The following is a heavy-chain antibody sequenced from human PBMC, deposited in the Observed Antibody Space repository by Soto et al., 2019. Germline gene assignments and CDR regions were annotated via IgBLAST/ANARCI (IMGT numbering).Heavy chain of an antibody. Sequence: AGSLRLSCAASGFTFSSYAMHRVRQAPGKGLEWVAVISYDGSNKYYADSVQGRFTISRDNSKNTLYLQMNSLRAEDTAVYYCAGEDTTYGDPIVDYWGQGTLVTVSS. J-gene: IGHJ4*02. V-gene: IGHV3-30-3*01. D-gene: IGHD4-17*01. CDR3: AGEDTTYGDPIVDY. CDR1: GFTFSSYA. CDR2: ISYDGSNK.